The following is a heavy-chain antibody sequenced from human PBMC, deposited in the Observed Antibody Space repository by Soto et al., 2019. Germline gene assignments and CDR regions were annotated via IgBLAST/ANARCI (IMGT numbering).Heavy chain of an antibody. CDR1: GGTFSSYA. D-gene: IGHD3-22*01. CDR3: ARENWKLYYYDSSGYYPGDI. CDR2: IIPIFGTA. Sequence: ASVKVSCKASGGTFSSYAISWVRQAPGQGLEWMGGIIPIFGTANYAQKFQGRVTITADESTSTAYMELSSLRSEDTAVYYCARENWKLYYYDSSGYYPGDIWGQGTMVTVSS. J-gene: IGHJ3*02. V-gene: IGHV1-69*13.